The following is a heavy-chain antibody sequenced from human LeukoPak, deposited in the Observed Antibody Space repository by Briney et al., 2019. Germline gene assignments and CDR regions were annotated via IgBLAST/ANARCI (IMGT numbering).Heavy chain of an antibody. CDR1: GGSFSGYY. D-gene: IGHD2-2*01. CDR2: INHSGST. Sequence: MSSETLSLTCAVYGGSFSGYYWSWIRQPPGKGLEWIGEINHSGSTNYNPSLKSRVTISVDTSKNQFSLKLSSVTAAGTAVYYCARGGYCSSTSCSFDYWGQGTLVTVSS. CDR3: ARGGYCSSTSCSFDY. V-gene: IGHV4-34*01. J-gene: IGHJ4*02.